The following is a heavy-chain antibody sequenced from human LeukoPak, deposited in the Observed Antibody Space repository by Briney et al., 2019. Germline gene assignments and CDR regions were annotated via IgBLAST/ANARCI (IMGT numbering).Heavy chain of an antibody. D-gene: IGHD6-19*01. CDR2: IYYSGST. J-gene: IGHJ4*02. Sequence: SETLSPTCTVSGGSISSYYWSWIRQPPGKGLEWIGYIYYSGSTNYNPSLKSRVTISVDTSKNQFSLKLSSVTAADTAVYYCARDLGYSSGWYSPGYWGQGTLVTVSS. CDR1: GGSISSYY. V-gene: IGHV4-59*01. CDR3: ARDLGYSSGWYSPGY.